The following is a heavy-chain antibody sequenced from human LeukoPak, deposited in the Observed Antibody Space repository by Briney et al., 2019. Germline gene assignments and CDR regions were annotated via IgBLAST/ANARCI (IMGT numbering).Heavy chain of an antibody. J-gene: IGHJ4*02. Sequence: PGGSLPLSCAASRFTFSSYGMHWVRQAPGKGLEGVAFIRYDGSNTYYADSVKGRFTISRDNSKNTLYLQMNSLRAEDTAVYYCAKDPTAGPGAPTPAYWGQGTLVTVSS. CDR2: IRYDGSNT. CDR1: RFTFSSYG. D-gene: IGHD4-17*01. CDR3: AKDPTAGPGAPTPAY. V-gene: IGHV3-30*02.